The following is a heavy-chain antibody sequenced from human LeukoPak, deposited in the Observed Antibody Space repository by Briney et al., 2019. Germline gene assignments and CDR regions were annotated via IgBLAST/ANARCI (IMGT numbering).Heavy chain of an antibody. CDR1: GFTFSNYV. V-gene: IGHV3-23*01. J-gene: IGHJ4*02. D-gene: IGHD5-18*01. CDR3: AKGYTYGSD. Sequence: PGGSLRLSCAASGFTFSNYVVNWVRQAPGKGLEWVSTISGNGGYTYYADSVKGRFTISRDNSKNTLYLQMNSLRAEDTAVYYCAKGYTYGSDWGQGTLVTVSS. CDR2: ISGNGGYT.